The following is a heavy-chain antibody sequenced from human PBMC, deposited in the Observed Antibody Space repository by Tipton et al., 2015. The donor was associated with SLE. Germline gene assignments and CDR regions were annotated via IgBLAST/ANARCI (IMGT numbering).Heavy chain of an antibody. CDR1: GGSISSYY. CDR2: IYYSGIT. V-gene: IGHV4-59*01. CDR3: ARDREMATISAFDI. J-gene: IGHJ3*02. D-gene: IGHD5-24*01. Sequence: TLSLTCTVSGGSISSYYWSWIRQPPGKGLEWIGYIYYSGITNYNPSLKSRVTISVDTSKNQFSLKLSSVTAADTSVYYCARDREMATISAFDIWGQGTMVPVSS.